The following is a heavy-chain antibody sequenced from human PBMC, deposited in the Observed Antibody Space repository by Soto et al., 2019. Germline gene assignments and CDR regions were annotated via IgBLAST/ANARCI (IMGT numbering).Heavy chain of an antibody. CDR3: ARLQNWGLYWYFDL. CDR1: GGSISSSSYY. D-gene: IGHD7-27*01. CDR2: ICYSGST. J-gene: IGHJ2*01. V-gene: IGHV4-39*01. Sequence: SETLSLTCTVSGGSISSSSYYWGWIRQPPGKGLEWIGSICYSGSTYYNPSLKSRVTISVDTSKNQFSLKLSSVTAADTAVYYCARLQNWGLYWYFDLWGRGTLVTVSS.